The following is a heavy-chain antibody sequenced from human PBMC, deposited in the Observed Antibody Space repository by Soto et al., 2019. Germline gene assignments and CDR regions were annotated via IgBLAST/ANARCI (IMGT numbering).Heavy chain of an antibody. D-gene: IGHD1-26*01. CDR3: AKNLGSYISTAFAY. CDR2: ISSSSAIM. Sequence: GGSLSLSCAASGFSFSRFEMNWVRQAPGKGLEWVSYISSSSAIMYYADSVKGRFAISRDNAKNSLFLQMHSLRPEATAVHYCAKNLGSYISTAFAYWGLGT. CDR1: GFSFSRFE. V-gene: IGHV3-48*03. J-gene: IGHJ4*03.